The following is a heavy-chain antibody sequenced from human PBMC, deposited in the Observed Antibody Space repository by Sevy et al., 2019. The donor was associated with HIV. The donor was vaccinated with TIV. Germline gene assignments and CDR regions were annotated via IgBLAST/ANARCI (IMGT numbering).Heavy chain of an antibody. CDR1: GFTFSTYG. Sequence: GGSLRLSCAASGFTFSTYGMHWVRQAPGKGLEWVAVMWFDGSNTYYADSVKGRFTISRDIAKNTLHLQMNSLRAEDTAVYYCARDLEFYDYDDYGPAFMPDYWGQGTLVTVSS. V-gene: IGHV3-33*01. J-gene: IGHJ4*02. CDR3: ARDLEFYDYDDYGPAFMPDY. D-gene: IGHD3-16*01. CDR2: MWFDGSNT.